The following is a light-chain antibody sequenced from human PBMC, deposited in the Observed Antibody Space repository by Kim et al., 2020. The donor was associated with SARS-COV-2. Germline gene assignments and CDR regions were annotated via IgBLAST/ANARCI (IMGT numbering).Light chain of an antibody. J-gene: IGKJ4*01. CDR1: QDIDNY. CDR2: DAS. Sequence: DIQMTQSPSSLSASIGDRVTITCQASQDIDNYLNWYQQKPGKAPKLLIYDASNLEAGVPSRFSGRGSGTDFTFTITSLQPDDIATYYCQQRDTLPLTFGGGTRVEIK. V-gene: IGKV1-33*01. CDR3: QQRDTLPLT.